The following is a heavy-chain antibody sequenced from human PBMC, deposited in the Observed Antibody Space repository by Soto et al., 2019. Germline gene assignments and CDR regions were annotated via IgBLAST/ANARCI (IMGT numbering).Heavy chain of an antibody. Sequence: ASVKVSCXASGGTFNSYAFFWVRQAPGQGLEWMGGIIPRCGSTSYAQKFQGRVTMTRDTSTSTVYIELSSLRSEDTAVYYCARDRSCSGGSCYSRPGYYYYYMDVWGKGTKVTVSS. D-gene: IGHD2-15*01. J-gene: IGHJ6*03. CDR2: IIPRCGST. V-gene: IGHV1-46*02. CDR3: ARDRSCSGGSCYSRPGYYYYYMDV. CDR1: GGTFNSYA.